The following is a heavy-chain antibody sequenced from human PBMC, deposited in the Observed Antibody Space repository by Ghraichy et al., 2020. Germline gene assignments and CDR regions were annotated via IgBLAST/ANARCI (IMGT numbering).Heavy chain of an antibody. V-gene: IGHV3-30*18. CDR3: AKELELWLLPTYAFDI. CDR2: ISYDGSNK. Sequence: GGSLRLSTPARGSAFHTSDLQSLRQTPDNVLDWVTNISYDGSNKYYADSVKGRFTISRDNSKNTLYLQMNSLRAEDTAVYYCAKELELWLLPTYAFDIWGQGTMGTVSS. J-gene: IGHJ3*02. D-gene: IGHD5-18*01. CDR1: GSAFHTSD.